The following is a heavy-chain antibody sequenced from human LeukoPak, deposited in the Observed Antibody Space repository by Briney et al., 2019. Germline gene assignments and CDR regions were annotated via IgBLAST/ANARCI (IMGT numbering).Heavy chain of an antibody. Sequence: SETLSLTCTVSGGPISSYYWSWIRQPPGQGLEWIGYIYYSGSTTYNPSLKSRVTISVDTSKNQFSLKLSSVTAADTAVYYCARAGSGGVGYYYGMDVWGQGTTVTVSS. CDR3: ARAGSGGVGYYYGMDV. J-gene: IGHJ6*02. V-gene: IGHV4-59*08. CDR1: GGPISSYY. CDR2: IYYSGST. D-gene: IGHD2-15*01.